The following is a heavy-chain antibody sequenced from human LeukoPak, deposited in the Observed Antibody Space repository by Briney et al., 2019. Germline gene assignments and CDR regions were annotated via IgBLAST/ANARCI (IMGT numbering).Heavy chain of an antibody. J-gene: IGHJ5*02. D-gene: IGHD3-10*01. Sequence: SETLSLTCTVSGGSISSYYWSWIRQPPGKGLEWIGYIYYSGSTNYNPSLKSRVTISVDTSKNQFSLKLTSVTAADTAVYYCARGGSWFDRWGQGTLVTVSS. CDR1: GGSISSYY. V-gene: IGHV4-59*01. CDR2: IYYSGST. CDR3: ARGGSWFDR.